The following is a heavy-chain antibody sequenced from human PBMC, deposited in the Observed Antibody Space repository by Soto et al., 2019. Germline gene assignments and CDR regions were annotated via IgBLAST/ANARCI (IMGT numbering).Heavy chain of an antibody. V-gene: IGHV3-7*05. CDR1: GFTFGSYW. Sequence: GGSLRLSCAASGFTFGSYWMSWVRQAPGKGLEWVANIKQDGSEKYYADSVKGRFTISRDNAKNSLYLQMNSLRAEDTAVYYCARDHYGPGWFDPWGQGTLVTVSS. CDR2: IKQDGSEK. D-gene: IGHD3-10*01. CDR3: ARDHYGPGWFDP. J-gene: IGHJ5*02.